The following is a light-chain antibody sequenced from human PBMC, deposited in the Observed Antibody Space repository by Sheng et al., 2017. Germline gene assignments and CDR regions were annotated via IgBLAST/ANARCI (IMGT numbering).Light chain of an antibody. CDR1: SSDVGAYTS. CDR3: CXFFFLXAGDSTWI. V-gene: IGLV2-11*01. Sequence: QSALTQPRSVSGSPGQSVTISCTGTSSDVGAYTSVSWYQHHPGKAPTVMIYDVSKRPSGVPDRFSGSKSGNTASLAISGLQPEDEADYYCCXFFFLXAGDSTWIFGGGTKLDRP. CDR2: DVS. J-gene: IGLJ2*01.